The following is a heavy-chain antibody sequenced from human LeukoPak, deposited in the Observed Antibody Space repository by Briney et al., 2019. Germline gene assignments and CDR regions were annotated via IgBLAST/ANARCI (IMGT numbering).Heavy chain of an antibody. J-gene: IGHJ3*02. Sequence: AGGSLRLPCAASGFTFDDYGMSWVRQAPGKGLEWVSGINWNGGSTGYADSVKGRFTISRDNAKNSLYLQMNSLRAEDTALYYCARGEYYYDSSGSVGGDAFDIWGQGTMVTVSS. CDR3: ARGEYYYDSSGSVGGDAFDI. V-gene: IGHV3-20*04. CDR2: INWNGGST. D-gene: IGHD3-22*01. CDR1: GFTFDDYG.